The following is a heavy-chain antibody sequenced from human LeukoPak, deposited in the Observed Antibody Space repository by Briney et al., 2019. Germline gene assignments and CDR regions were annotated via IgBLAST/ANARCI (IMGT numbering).Heavy chain of an antibody. CDR2: ISSSSSYI. V-gene: IGHV3-21*01. CDR3: ARAGLGRYCSGGSCSSAFDY. Sequence: GGSLRLSCAASGFTFSSYSMNWVRQAPGKGLEWVSSISSSSSYIYYADSVKGRFTISRDNAKNSLYLQINSLRAEDTAVYYCARAGLGRYCSGGSCSSAFDYWGQGTLVTVSS. D-gene: IGHD2-15*01. CDR1: GFTFSSYS. J-gene: IGHJ4*02.